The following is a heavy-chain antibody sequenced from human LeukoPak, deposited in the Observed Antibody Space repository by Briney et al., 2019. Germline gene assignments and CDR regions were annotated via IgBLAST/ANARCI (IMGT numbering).Heavy chain of an antibody. CDR2: ISGDGGST. Sequence: GGSLRLSXAASGFTFDGHAMHWVRQAPGRDLDWVSLISGDGGSTYYADSVKGRFTISRDNSKDSLYLQMNSLRTEDTALYYCVKGTYPLFDYWGQGTLVTVSS. J-gene: IGHJ4*02. V-gene: IGHV3-43*02. CDR3: VKGTYPLFDY. CDR1: GFTFDGHA.